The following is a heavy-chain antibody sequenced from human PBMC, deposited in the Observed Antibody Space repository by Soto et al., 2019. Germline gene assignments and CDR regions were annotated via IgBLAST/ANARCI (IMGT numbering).Heavy chain of an antibody. J-gene: IGHJ6*02. D-gene: IGHD2-15*01. CDR2: INHSGSI. Sequence: PSETLSLTCAVYGGSFSGYYWSWIRQPPGKGLEWIGEINHSGSINYNPSLKSRVTISVDTSKNQFSLKLSSVTAADTAVYYCARTPRGGVVVAATPYNYYGMDVWGQGTTVTVSS. CDR1: GGSFSGYY. V-gene: IGHV4-34*01. CDR3: ARTPRGGVVVAATPYNYYGMDV.